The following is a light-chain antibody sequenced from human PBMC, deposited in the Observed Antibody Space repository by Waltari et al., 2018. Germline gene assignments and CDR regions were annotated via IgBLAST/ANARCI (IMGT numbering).Light chain of an antibody. V-gene: IGLV3-1*01. CDR3: QAWDNSAAV. CDR2: QDN. Sequence: SYELTQPPSLSVSPGQTATIACSGDKLGDKYACWYQQKSGQSPGLVIFQDNKRPSGIPERFAGSNSGNTATLTIGGIQAMDEADYFCQAWDNSAAVFGGGTRLTVL. CDR1: KLGDKY. J-gene: IGLJ3*02.